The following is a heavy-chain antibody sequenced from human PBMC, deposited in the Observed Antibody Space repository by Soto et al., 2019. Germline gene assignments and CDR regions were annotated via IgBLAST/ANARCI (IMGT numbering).Heavy chain of an antibody. J-gene: IGHJ4*02. D-gene: IGHD3-10*01. Sequence: SGPTLVNPTQTLTLTCTFSGFSLTTNGVGVGWIRQSPGKALEWLALIFWDDDKRYSPSLKSRLTITKDTSKNQVVLTMTNMDPVDTATYYCAHSYWSNYFDYWGQGTLVTVSS. CDR1: GFSLTTNGVG. CDR2: IFWDDDK. CDR3: AHSYWSNYFDY. V-gene: IGHV2-5*02.